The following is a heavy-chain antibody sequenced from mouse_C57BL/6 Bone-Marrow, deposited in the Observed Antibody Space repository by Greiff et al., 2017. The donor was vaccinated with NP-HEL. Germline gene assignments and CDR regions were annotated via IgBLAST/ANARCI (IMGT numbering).Heavy chain of an antibody. Sequence: QVQLQQPGAELVRPGSSVKLSCKASGYTFTSYWMDWVKQRPGQGLEWIGNIYPSDSETHYNQKFKDKATLTGDKSSSTAYMQLSSLTSEDSAVYCCARGTWLLEFGCWGQGTTLAVSS. D-gene: IGHD2-3*01. V-gene: IGHV1-61*01. J-gene: IGHJ2*01. CDR2: IYPSDSET. CDR1: GYTFTSYW. CDR3: ARGTWLLEFGC.